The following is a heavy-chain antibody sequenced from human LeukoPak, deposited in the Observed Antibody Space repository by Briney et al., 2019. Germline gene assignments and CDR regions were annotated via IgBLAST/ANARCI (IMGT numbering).Heavy chain of an antibody. J-gene: IGHJ3*02. V-gene: IGHV4-34*01. CDR1: GGSFSGSY. CDR2: INHSGST. D-gene: IGHD3-22*01. CDR3: ARGLPTYYYDSSRFPTNNDAFDI. Sequence: ASETLSLTCAVYGGSFSGSYWSWIRQPPGKGLEWLGEINHSGSTTYNPSLKSRVTITVDTSKNQFSLKLSSVTAADTAVYYCARGLPTYYYDSSRFPTNNDAFDIWGQGTMVTVSS.